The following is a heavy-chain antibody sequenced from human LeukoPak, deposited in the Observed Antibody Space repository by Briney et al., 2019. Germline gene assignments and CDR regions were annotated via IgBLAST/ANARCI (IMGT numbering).Heavy chain of an antibody. J-gene: IGHJ4*02. V-gene: IGHV3-23*01. CDR1: GFTFSRYT. D-gene: IGHD3-22*01. Sequence: PGGSLRPSWAAAGFTFSRYTMSWGRQAPKGRLGRGSGVSTSGGTTYYADSVKGRFTISRNNSKNTLHLRMNSQRADDTTIYYFAKQAYDSSRTDFDYWGQGTLVTVSS. CDR3: AKQAYDSSRTDFDY. CDR2: VSTSGGTT.